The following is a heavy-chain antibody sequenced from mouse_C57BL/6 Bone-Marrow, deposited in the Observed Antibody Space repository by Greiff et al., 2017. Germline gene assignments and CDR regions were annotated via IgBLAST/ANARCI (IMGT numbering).Heavy chain of an antibody. CDR2: ISYDGSN. D-gene: IGHD2-1*01. CDR1: GYSITSGYY. Sequence: ESGPGLVKPSPSLTLTCSVTGYSITSGYYWNWIRQFPGNKLEWMGYISYDGSNNYNPTLKNRISITRDTSKNQIFLKLNSVTTEDTATYYCARIYYGNYVGEYWGQGNTLTVSS. V-gene: IGHV3-6*01. CDR3: ARIYYGNYVGEY. J-gene: IGHJ2*01.